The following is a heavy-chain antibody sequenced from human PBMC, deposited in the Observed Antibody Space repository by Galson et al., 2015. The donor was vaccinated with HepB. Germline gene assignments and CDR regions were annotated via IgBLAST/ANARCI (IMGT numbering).Heavy chain of an antibody. J-gene: IGHJ4*02. CDR1: GFTFRSSA. CDR3: AKDPGYSSSWYDVIWFDY. V-gene: IGHV3-23*01. D-gene: IGHD6-13*01. Sequence: SLRLSCAASGFTFRSSAMSWVRQAPGKGLEWVSAISGSGGSTYYADSVKGRFTISRDNSKNTLYLQMNSLRAEDTAVYYCAKDPGYSSSWYDVIWFDYWGQGTLVTVSS. CDR2: ISGSGGST.